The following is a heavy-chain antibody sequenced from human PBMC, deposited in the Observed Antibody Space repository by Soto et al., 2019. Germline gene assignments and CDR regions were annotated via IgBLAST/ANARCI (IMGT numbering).Heavy chain of an antibody. CDR3: AKLASGYYDSRRYYPDY. D-gene: IGHD3-22*01. Sequence: PGGSVRLACAASGFTFSRYAMSWAGQAPGKGLEWVSAISGSGGSTYYADSVKGRFTISRDNSKTTLYLQMNSLRAEDTAVYYCAKLASGYYDSRRYYPDYWAQGTPVPGSS. V-gene: IGHV3-23*01. CDR1: GFTFSRYA. J-gene: IGHJ4*02. CDR2: ISGSGGST.